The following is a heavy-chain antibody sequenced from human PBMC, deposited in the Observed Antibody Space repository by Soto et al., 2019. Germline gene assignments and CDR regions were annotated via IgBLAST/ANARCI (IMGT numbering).Heavy chain of an antibody. Sequence: GGSLRFSCTASGFIFGDYAMSWFRQAPGKGMEWVGFIRSTAYGGTTEYAASVNGRFTISRDDSKSIAYLQMNSLRTEDTAVYYCTRGSGSYYIVWFDPGAQGALVTVSS. V-gene: IGHV3-49*03. CDR2: IRSTAYGGTT. D-gene: IGHD1-26*01. J-gene: IGHJ5*02. CDR3: TRGSGSYYIVWFDP. CDR1: GFIFGDYA.